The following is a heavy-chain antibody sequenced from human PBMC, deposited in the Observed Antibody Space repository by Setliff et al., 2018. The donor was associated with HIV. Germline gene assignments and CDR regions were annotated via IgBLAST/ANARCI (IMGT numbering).Heavy chain of an antibody. CDR1: GGSFSGYS. V-gene: IGHV4-34*01. D-gene: IGHD1-20*01. CDR2: MNHSEH. J-gene: IGHJ4*02. CDR3: ARVVKGYNWNYFDY. Sequence: SETLSLTCAVYGGSFSGYSWTWIRQSPGKGLEWIGEMNHSEHYYSPSLESRVTMSVDTSKNQFSLRVRSVTAADTAVYYCARVVKGYNWNYFDYWGQGTLVTVSS.